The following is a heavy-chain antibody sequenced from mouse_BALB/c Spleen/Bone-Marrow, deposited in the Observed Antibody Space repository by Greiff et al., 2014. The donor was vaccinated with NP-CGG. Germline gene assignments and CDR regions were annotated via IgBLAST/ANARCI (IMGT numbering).Heavy chain of an antibody. CDR2: IYPGSGST. CDR1: GYTFTSYW. V-gene: IGHV1S22*01. J-gene: IGHJ1*01. Sequence: LQQSGSELVRPGASVKLSCKASGYTFTSYWMHWVKQRPGQGLEWIGNIYPGSGSTNYDEKFKSRATLTVDTSSSTAYMQLSNLTSKDSAVDYCTRSGYDGSGYGYFDVWGAGTMVTVSS. D-gene: IGHD1-1*01. CDR3: TRSGYDGSGYGYFDV.